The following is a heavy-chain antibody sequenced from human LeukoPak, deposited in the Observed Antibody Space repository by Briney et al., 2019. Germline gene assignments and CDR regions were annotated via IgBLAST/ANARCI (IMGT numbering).Heavy chain of an antibody. Sequence: ASVKVSCKASGYTFTSYGISWVRQAPGQGLEWMGWISAYNGNTNYAQKLQGRVTMTTDTSTSTAYMELRSLRSDDTAVYYCARAPKMATTKYGFDYWGKGTMVTVSS. D-gene: IGHD5-24*01. CDR3: ARAPKMATTKYGFDY. V-gene: IGHV1-18*01. J-gene: IGHJ4*02. CDR1: GYTFTSYG. CDR2: ISAYNGNT.